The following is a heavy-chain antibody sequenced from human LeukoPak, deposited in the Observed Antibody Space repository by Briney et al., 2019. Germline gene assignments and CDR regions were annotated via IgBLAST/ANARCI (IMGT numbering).Heavy chain of an antibody. CDR1: GFTFSSYW. J-gene: IGHJ6*02. Sequence: PGGSLRLSCAASGFTFSSYWMSWVRQAPGKGLEWVSYISSSSSTIYYADSVKGRFTISRDNAKNSLHLQMNSLRAEDTAVYYCARDPDYGDYEYYGMDVWGQGTTVTVSS. CDR3: ARDPDYGDYEYYGMDV. CDR2: ISSSSSTI. D-gene: IGHD4-17*01. V-gene: IGHV3-48*04.